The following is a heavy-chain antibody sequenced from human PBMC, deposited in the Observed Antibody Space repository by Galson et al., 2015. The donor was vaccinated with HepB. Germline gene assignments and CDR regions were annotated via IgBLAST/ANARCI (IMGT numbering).Heavy chain of an antibody. J-gene: IGHJ6*02. CDR1: GGTFSSYA. V-gene: IGHV1-69*06. Sequence: SVKVSCKASGGTFSSYAISWVRQAPGQGLEWMGGIIPIFGTANYAQKFQGRVTITADKSTSTAYMELSSLRSEDTAVYYCASVDTAIGGGGYYYYYYGMDVWGQGTTVTVSS. CDR2: IIPIFGTA. D-gene: IGHD5-18*01. CDR3: ASVDTAIGGGGYYYYYYGMDV.